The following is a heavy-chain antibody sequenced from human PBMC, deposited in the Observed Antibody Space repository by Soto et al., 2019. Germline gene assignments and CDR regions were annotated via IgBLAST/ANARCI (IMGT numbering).Heavy chain of an antibody. CDR3: ARGDLPIVVVPAANGGMDV. CDR1: GFTFSSYS. Sequence: EVQLVESGGGLVKPGGSLRLSCAASGFTFSSYSMNWVRQAPGKGLEWVSSISSSSSYIYYADSVKGRFTISRDNAKNSLYLQMNSLRAEDTAVYYCARGDLPIVVVPAANGGMDVWGQGTTVTVSS. CDR2: ISSSSSYI. D-gene: IGHD2-2*01. V-gene: IGHV3-21*01. J-gene: IGHJ6*02.